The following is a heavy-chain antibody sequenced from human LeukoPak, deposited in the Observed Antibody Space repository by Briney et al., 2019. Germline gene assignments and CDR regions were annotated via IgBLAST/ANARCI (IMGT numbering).Heavy chain of an antibody. CDR2: ISGSGAST. Sequence: GGSLRLSCAASGFTFAIHAMTWVRQAPGKRLEWVSAISGSGASTHYADSVKGQFTISRDNSKNTLFLQMNSLRAEDTAIYYCAKDSHASGRPLHTFDVWGQGTMVTVSS. CDR1: GFTFAIHA. V-gene: IGHV3-23*01. J-gene: IGHJ3*01. D-gene: IGHD3-10*01. CDR3: AKDSHASGRPLHTFDV.